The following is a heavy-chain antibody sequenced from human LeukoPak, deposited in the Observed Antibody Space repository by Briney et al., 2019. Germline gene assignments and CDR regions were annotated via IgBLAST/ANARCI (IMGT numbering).Heavy chain of an antibody. D-gene: IGHD6-13*01. CDR2: INHSGST. CDR3: AEISSSWYYFDY. Sequence: PSETLSLTCAVYGGSFSGYYWSWIRQPPGKGLEWIGEINHSGSTNYNPSLKSRVTISVDTSKNQFSLKLSSVTAADTAVYYCAEISSSWYYFDYWGQGTLVTVSS. V-gene: IGHV4-34*01. J-gene: IGHJ4*02. CDR1: GGSFSGYY.